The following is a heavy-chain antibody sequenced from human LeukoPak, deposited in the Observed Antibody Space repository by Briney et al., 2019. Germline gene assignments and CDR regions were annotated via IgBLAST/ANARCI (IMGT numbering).Heavy chain of an antibody. CDR2: ISSSSSYL. D-gene: IGHD6-19*01. J-gene: IGHJ1*01. CDR3: ARDQEALIAVAGTTQY. V-gene: IGHV3-21*01. Sequence: GGPLRLFCSASGFPFSSYIMNGVRQAPGKGLEWGASISSSSSYLYYAASEKSRFTICRDNAKNSPYLQMSSLRAEDTAVYYCARDQEALIAVAGTTQYWGQGTLVTVSS. CDR1: GFPFSSYI.